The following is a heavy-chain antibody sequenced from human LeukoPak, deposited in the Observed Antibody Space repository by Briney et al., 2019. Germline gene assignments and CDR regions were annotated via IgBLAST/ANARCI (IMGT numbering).Heavy chain of an antibody. CDR2: ISSSSDYI. J-gene: IGHJ6*02. D-gene: IGHD2-2*01. CDR3: ARVDCSSTSCFYYYYGMDV. V-gene: IGHV3-21*01. CDR1: GFTFSTYS. Sequence: GGSLRLSCAASGFTFSTYSMNWVRQVPGKGLEWVSSISSSSDYIYYADSVKGRFTISRDNAQNSLYLQMNSLRAEDTALYYCARVDCSSTSCFYYYYGMDVWGQGTTVTVSS.